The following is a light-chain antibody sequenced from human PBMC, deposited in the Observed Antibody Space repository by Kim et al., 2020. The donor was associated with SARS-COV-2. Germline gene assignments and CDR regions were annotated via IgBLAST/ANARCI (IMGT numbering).Light chain of an antibody. CDR3: QQRRNWPVT. Sequence: LSAAEHATLSCRARQGIDSQLAWSQQKPGQAPRLVIYAASYRATGIPARFSGSGSGTDFTLTISSLEPEDFAVYFCQQRRNWPVTFGQGTKVEI. CDR1: QGIDSQ. J-gene: IGKJ1*01. V-gene: IGKV3-11*01. CDR2: AAS.